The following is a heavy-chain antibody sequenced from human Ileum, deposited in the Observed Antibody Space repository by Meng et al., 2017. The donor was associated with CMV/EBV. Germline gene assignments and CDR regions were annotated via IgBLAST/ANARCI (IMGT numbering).Heavy chain of an antibody. CDR3: ARLSEGHLNTYYLDH. CDR1: GFTFSNYG. V-gene: IGHV3-23*01. CDR2: IITGDRA. J-gene: IGHJ4*02. Sequence: GGSLRLSCAASGFTFSNYGMSWVRQAPGKGLEWVSSIITGDRAYYAGSVKGRFTISRDNSKNTLYVQMNSLRAEDTAVYFCARLSEGHLNTYYLDHWGQGTLVTVSS. D-gene: IGHD1-26*01.